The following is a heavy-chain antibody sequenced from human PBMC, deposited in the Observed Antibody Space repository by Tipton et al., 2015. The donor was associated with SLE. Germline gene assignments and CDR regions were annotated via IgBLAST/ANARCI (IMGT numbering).Heavy chain of an antibody. J-gene: IGHJ4*02. CDR3: ASPAVAGFDY. Sequence: TLSLTCTVSGGSITNTPSFWGWIRQPPGKGLEWIGSVHNSGSTYYNNPSLRSQFTISVDTSTNHFSLKVTSVTAADTAMYYCASPAVAGFDYWGQGTLVTVSS. V-gene: IGHV4-39*01. CDR2: VHNSGST. CDR1: GGSITNTPSF. D-gene: IGHD6-19*01.